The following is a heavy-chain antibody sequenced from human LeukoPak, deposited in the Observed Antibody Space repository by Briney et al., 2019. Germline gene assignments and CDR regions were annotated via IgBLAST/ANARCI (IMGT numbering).Heavy chain of an antibody. Sequence: ASVKVSCKASGYTFTSYGISWVRQAPGQGLEWMGWISAYNGTTNYAQKLQGRVTMTTDTSTSTAYMELRSLRSDDTAVYYCARGPYYYDSSGYLDYAGGFDYWGQGTLVTVSS. CDR3: ARGPYYYDSSGYLDYAGGFDY. CDR2: ISAYNGTT. J-gene: IGHJ4*02. CDR1: GYTFTSYG. D-gene: IGHD3-22*01. V-gene: IGHV1-18*01.